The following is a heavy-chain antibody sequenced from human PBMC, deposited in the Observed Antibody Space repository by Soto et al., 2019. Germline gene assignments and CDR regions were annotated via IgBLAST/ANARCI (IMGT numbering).Heavy chain of an antibody. CDR1: GYTFSSYH. Sequence: ASVKVSCKSSGYTFSSYHMHWVLQAPGQGLEWMGVINPFYGETRYAQKFQGRVTMTRDTSTSTVYMELSSLRSEGTAVYYCARARGISFGYNYFDHWGQGTLVTVSS. D-gene: IGHD5-18*01. J-gene: IGHJ5*02. CDR3: ARARGISFGYNYFDH. V-gene: IGHV1-46*01. CDR2: INPFYGET.